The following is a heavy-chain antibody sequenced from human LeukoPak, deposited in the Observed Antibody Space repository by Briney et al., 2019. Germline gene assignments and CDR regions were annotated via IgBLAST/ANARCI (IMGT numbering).Heavy chain of an antibody. V-gene: IGHV4-4*07. D-gene: IGHD3-3*01. Sequence: SETLSLTCSVPGGSITSYYWSWIRKSAGKGLEWIGRIRTSGSTNYNPSLKSRVTMSVDTSNNQFSLKLTSVTAADTAVYYCARAYSDIWSGYYFDSWGQGILVTVSS. CDR1: GGSITSYY. CDR3: ARAYSDIWSGYYFDS. J-gene: IGHJ4*02. CDR2: IRTSGST.